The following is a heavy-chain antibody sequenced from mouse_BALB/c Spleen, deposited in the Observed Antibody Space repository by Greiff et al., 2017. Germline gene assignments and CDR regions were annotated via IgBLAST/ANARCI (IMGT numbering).Heavy chain of an antibody. CDR1: GFTFSSYG. V-gene: IGHV5-6*01. CDR2: ISSGGSYT. CDR3: ARQEDYFDY. J-gene: IGHJ2*01. Sequence: EVNVVESGGDLVKPGGSLKLSCAASGFTFSSYGMSWVRQTPDKRLEWVATISSGGSYTYYPDSVKGRFTISRDNAKNTLYLQMSSLKSEDTAMYYCARQEDYFDYWGQGTTLTVSS.